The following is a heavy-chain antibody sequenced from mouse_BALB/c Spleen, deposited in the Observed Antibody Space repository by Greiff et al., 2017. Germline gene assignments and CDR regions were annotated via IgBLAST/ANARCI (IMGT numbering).Heavy chain of an antibody. Sequence: VQLQQPGAELVKPGASVKLSCKASGYTFTSYWMHWVKQRPGQGLEWIGEINPSNGRTNYNEKFKSKATLTVDKSSSTAYMQLSSLTSEDSAVYYCARGLTDYWGQGTTLTVSA. CDR2: INPSNGRT. CDR3: ARGLTDY. J-gene: IGHJ2*01. D-gene: IGHD3-3*01. CDR1: GYTFTSYW. V-gene: IGHV1S81*02.